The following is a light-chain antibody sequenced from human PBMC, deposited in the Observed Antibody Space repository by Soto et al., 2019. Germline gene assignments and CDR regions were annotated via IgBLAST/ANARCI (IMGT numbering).Light chain of an antibody. CDR3: QQSYRSPYT. Sequence: IQLTQSPSSLSASVGDRVTLTCRASQSINIYLNWYQQKPGKAPTILIYAASNLQSGVPSRFSGGGSRTDFTLTISRLQTEDFATYYCQQSYRSPYTFGQGTKLEI. V-gene: IGKV1-39*01. CDR2: AAS. CDR1: QSINIY. J-gene: IGKJ2*01.